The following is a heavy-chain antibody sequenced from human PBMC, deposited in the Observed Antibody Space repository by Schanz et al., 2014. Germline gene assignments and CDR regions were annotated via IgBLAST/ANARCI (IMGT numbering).Heavy chain of an antibody. CDR1: GYIFINSG. D-gene: IGHD3-3*01. V-gene: IGHV1-18*01. CDR3: ARDRRFFDRDDLYYFDS. CDR2: ISVYNGNT. Sequence: QVQLVQSGPEVKKPGATVKVSCKASGYIFINSGISWVRQAPGQGLEWMGWISVYNGNTKYPQKLQGRVTMTTDTSTSTAYMALTDLRSDDTAVYYCARDRRFFDRDDLYYFDSWGQGTLVTASS. J-gene: IGHJ4*02.